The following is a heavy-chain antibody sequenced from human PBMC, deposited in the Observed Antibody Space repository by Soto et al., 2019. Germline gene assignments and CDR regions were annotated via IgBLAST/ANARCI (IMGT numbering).Heavy chain of an antibody. D-gene: IGHD2-2*01. Sequence: GASVKVSCKASGGTFSSYAISWVRQAPGQGLEWMGGIIPNSGRTNYAQKFQGWVTMTRDTSTSTAYMELSRLRSDDTAVYYCARGPPYCSSTSCLTGYYYYYMDVWGKGTTVTVSS. J-gene: IGHJ6*03. CDR1: GGTFSSYA. CDR2: IIPNSGRT. V-gene: IGHV1-69*10. CDR3: ARGPPYCSSTSCLTGYYYYYMDV.